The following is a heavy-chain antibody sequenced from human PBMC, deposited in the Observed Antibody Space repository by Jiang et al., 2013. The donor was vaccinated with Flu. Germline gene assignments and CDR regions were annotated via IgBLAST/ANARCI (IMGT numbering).Heavy chain of an antibody. J-gene: IGHJ4*02. CDR1: GGSISGSNFY. CDR2: IYSGST. V-gene: IGHV4-39*01. CDR3: ASPTAGYCSGGSCYSV. D-gene: IGHD2-15*01. Sequence: GPGLVKPSETLSLTCTVSGGSISGSNFYWGWIRQPPGKGLEWIGSIYSGSTYYNPSLKSRVTISEDTSKNQFSLKLNSVTAADTAVYYCASPTAGYCSGGSCYSVWGQGALVTVSS.